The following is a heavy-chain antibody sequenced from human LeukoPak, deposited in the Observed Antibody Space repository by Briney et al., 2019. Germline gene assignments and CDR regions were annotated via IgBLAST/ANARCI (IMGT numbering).Heavy chain of an antibody. J-gene: IGHJ4*02. D-gene: IGHD3-22*01. Sequence: GGSLRLSCAASGFTFSSYAMSWVRQAPGKGLEWVSAISGSGGSTYYADSVKGRFTTSRDNSKNTLYLQMNSLRAEDTAVYYCAKVQYYYDSSGSLGYYFDYWGQGTLVTVSS. CDR2: ISGSGGST. CDR1: GFTFSSYA. V-gene: IGHV3-23*01. CDR3: AKVQYYYDSSGSLGYYFDY.